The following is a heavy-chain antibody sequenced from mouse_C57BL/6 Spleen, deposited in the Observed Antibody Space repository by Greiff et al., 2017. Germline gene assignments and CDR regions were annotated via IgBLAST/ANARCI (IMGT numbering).Heavy chain of an antibody. CDR2: IDPETGGT. D-gene: IGHD1-1*01. CDR3: TRYYGSSYWFAY. J-gene: IGHJ3*01. Sequence: VKLQESGAELVRPGASVTLSCKASGYTFTDYEMHWVKQTPVHGLEWIGAIDPETGGTAYNQKFKGKAILTADKSSSTAYMELRSLTSEDSAVYYCTRYYGSSYWFAYWGQGTLVTVSA. V-gene: IGHV1-15*01. CDR1: GYTFTDYE.